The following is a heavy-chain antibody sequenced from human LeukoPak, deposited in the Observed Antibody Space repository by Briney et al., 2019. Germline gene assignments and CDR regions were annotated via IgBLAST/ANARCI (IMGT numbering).Heavy chain of an antibody. Sequence: ASVKVSCKASGYTFTSYDINWVRQATGQGLEWMGWMNPNSGNTGYAQKFQGRVTMTRNTSISTAYMELSRLRSDDTAVYYCASMSRRYCSGGSCADVWGQGTTVTVSS. CDR2: MNPNSGNT. V-gene: IGHV1-8*01. CDR1: GYTFTSYD. J-gene: IGHJ6*02. CDR3: ASMSRRYCSGGSCADV. D-gene: IGHD2-15*01.